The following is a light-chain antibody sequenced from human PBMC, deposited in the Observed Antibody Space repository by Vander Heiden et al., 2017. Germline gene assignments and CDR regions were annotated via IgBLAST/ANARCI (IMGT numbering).Light chain of an antibody. Sequence: DIQMTQSPSSLSASVGDRVTITCRASQSISIYLNWYQQKPGKAPKLLIYGASSLQSGVPSRVSGSGSGTAFTLTIISLQPEDFATYYCQQSYRTQWTFGQGTKVEIK. CDR2: GAS. CDR1: QSISIY. J-gene: IGKJ1*01. CDR3: QQSYRTQWT. V-gene: IGKV1-39*01.